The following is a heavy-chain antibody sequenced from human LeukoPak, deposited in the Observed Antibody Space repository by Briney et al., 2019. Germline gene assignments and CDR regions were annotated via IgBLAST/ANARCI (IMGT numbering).Heavy chain of an antibody. D-gene: IGHD3-9*01. CDR3: ATDLILTGYYSGDY. V-gene: IGHV3-23*01. CDR2: ISGSGGGT. Sequence: GGSLRLSCAASGFTFSSYAMSWVRQAPGKGLEWVSAISGSGGGTYYADSVRGRFTIYRDDSKNTLYLQLNSLRAEDTAVYYCATDLILTGYYSGDYWGQGTPVTVSS. CDR1: GFTFSSYA. J-gene: IGHJ4*02.